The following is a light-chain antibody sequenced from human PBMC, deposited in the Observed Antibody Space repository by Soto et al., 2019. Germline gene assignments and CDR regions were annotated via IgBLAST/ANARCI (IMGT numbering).Light chain of an antibody. CDR3: SSYTSSSTWV. J-gene: IGLJ3*02. CDR1: SSDVGGYNY. CDR2: DVS. V-gene: IGLV2-14*01. Sequence: QSALTQPASVSVSPGQSITISCTGTSSDVGGYNYVSWYQQNPGKAPKLMIYDVSNRPSGVSNRFSGSKSGNTASLTISGLQAEDEADDYCSSYTSSSTWVFGGGTKLTVL.